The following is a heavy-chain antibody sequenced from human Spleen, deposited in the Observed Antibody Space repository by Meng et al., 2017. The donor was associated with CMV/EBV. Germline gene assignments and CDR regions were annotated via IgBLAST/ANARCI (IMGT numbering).Heavy chain of an antibody. V-gene: IGHV1-2*02. CDR2: INPNTGGT. CDR3: ARAGIHFNWFDP. D-gene: IGHD5-18*01. J-gene: IGHJ5*02. CDR1: GYTFTGYF. Sequence: SCQASGYTFTGYFMHWVRQAPGQGLEWMGWINPNTGGTNYAQKFQSRVTMTRDTSISTAFMELSRLISDDTATYYCARAGIHFNWFDPWGQGTLVTVSS.